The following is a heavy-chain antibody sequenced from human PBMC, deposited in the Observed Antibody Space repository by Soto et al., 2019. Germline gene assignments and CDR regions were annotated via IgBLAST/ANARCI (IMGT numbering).Heavy chain of an antibody. CDR3: ARAISSGWYYFDY. Sequence: PGGSLRLSCAASGFIFSSYAMSWVRQAPGKGLEWVSAISGSGGSTYYADSVKGRFTISRDSSRNTLHLQMDSLRAEDTAVYYCARAISSGWYYFDYWGQGNLVTGS. V-gene: IGHV3-23*01. CDR1: GFIFSSYA. J-gene: IGHJ4*02. CDR2: ISGSGGST. D-gene: IGHD6-19*01.